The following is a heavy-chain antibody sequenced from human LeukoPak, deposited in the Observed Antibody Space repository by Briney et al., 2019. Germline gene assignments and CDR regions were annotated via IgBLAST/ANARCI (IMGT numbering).Heavy chain of an antibody. J-gene: IGHJ4*02. D-gene: IGHD6-19*01. CDR2: TYYRSRWYN. Sequence: SQTLTLTCAISGDSVSSKSATWNWLRQSPSRGLEWLGKTYYRSRWYNDSALSVKSRITINPDTSKNQFSLHLNSVNPEDTAVYYCARDPRISSGWQFDYWGQGTLVTVSS. CDR1: GDSVSSKSAT. V-gene: IGHV6-1*01. CDR3: ARDPRISSGWQFDY.